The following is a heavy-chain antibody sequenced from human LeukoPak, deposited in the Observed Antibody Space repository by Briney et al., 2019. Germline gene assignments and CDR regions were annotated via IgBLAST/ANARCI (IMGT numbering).Heavy chain of an antibody. V-gene: IGHV1-69*01. Sequence: SVKVSCKASGGTFSSYAISWVRQAPGQGLEWMGGIIPIFGTANYAQKFQGRVTITADESTSTAYMELSSLRSEDTAVYYCAKDPKRLYSSSAFDYWGQGTLVTVSS. CDR3: AKDPKRLYSSSAFDY. CDR1: GGTFSSYA. D-gene: IGHD6-6*01. J-gene: IGHJ4*02. CDR2: IIPIFGTA.